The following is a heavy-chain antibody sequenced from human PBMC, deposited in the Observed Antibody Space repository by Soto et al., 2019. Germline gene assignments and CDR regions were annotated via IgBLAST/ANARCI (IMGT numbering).Heavy chain of an antibody. V-gene: IGHV4-59*01. CDR3: ARVPAVASTIPSLWFDP. CDR1: GGSISRYH. D-gene: IGHD6-19*01. Sequence: SETLSLTCNVSGGSISRYHWSWIRQPPGKGLEWIGYIHYSGSTKHNPSLKSRVTISVDTSKNQFSLKLTSVTAADTDVYFCARVPAVASTIPSLWFDPWGQGTLVTVSS. J-gene: IGHJ5*02. CDR2: IHYSGST.